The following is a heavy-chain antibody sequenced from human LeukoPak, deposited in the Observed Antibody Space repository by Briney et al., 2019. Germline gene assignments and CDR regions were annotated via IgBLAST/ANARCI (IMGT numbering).Heavy chain of an antibody. CDR1: GYTFTSYD. J-gene: IGHJ6*02. CDR3: AREGRITGTKWAFWDYYYGMDV. V-gene: IGHV1-8*01. Sequence: ASVKVSCKASGYTFTSYDINWVRQATGQGLEWMGWMNPNSGNTGYAQKFQGRVTMTRNTSISTAYMELSSPRSEDTAVYYCAREGRITGTKWAFWDYYYGMDVWGQGTTVTVSS. CDR2: MNPNSGNT. D-gene: IGHD1-7*01.